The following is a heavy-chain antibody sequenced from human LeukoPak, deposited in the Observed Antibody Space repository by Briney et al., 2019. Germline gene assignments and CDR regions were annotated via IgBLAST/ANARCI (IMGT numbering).Heavy chain of an antibody. CDR2: INHSGST. V-gene: IGHV4-34*01. J-gene: IGHJ4*02. CDR3: ARGGGGLYSSGYSLFDY. D-gene: IGHD3-22*01. CDR1: GGSFSGYF. Sequence: PSETLSLTCAVYGGSFSGYFWTWVRQPPGKGLEWIGEINHSGSTNYNPSLKSRVTISVDTSKNQFSLKLSSVTAADTAVYYCARGGGGLYSSGYSLFDYWGQGTLVTVSS.